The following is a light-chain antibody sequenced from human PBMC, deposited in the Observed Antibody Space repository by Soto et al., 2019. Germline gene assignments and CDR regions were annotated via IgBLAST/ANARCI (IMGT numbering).Light chain of an antibody. J-gene: IGLJ2*01. CDR3: AAWDDSLRGVL. CDR1: TSNIGKNT. Sequence: QSVLTQPPSASGTPGQRVTISCSGSTSNIGKNTVNWFQQFPGTAPKLLIHNSSQRPPGVSDRFSGSKSGTSASLAISGLQSEDEASYFCAAWDDSLRGVLFGGGTKVTVL. CDR2: NSS. V-gene: IGLV1-44*01.